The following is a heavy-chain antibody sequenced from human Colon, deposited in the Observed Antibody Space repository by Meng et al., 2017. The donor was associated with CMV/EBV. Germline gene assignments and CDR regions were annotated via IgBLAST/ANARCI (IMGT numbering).Heavy chain of an antibody. Sequence: SETLSLTCTVSAGSITSDYWAWVRQPPGKGLEWIGFFSNSGGSLYNPSLESRASISGDTSRSQFSLRLDSLTSADTALYSCARLHRGFSNGYGVFDSWSQGTLVTVSS. V-gene: IGHV4-59*01. D-gene: IGHD5-18*01. J-gene: IGHJ4*02. CDR2: FSNSGGS. CDR1: AGSITSDY. CDR3: ARLHRGFSNGYGVFDS.